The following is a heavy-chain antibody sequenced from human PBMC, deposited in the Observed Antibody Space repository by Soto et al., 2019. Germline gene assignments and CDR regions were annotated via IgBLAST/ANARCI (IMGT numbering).Heavy chain of an antibody. V-gene: IGHV3-33*01. D-gene: IGHD1-26*01. J-gene: IGHJ5*02. CDR3: ARDFVVGATLPWFDP. CDR2: IWYDGSNK. Sequence: VAVIWYDGSNKYYADSVKGRFTISGDNSKNTLYLQMNSLRAEDTAVYYCARDFVVGATLPWFDPWGQGTLVTVSS.